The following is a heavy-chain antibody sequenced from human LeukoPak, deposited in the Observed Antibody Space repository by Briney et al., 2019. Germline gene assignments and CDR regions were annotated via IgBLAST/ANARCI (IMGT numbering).Heavy chain of an antibody. D-gene: IGHD4-17*01. V-gene: IGHV3-11*01. Sequence: PGGSLILSCAASGFTFSDYYMSWIRQAPGKGLEWVSYISSSGSTIYYADSVKGRFTISRDNAKNSLYLQMNSLRAEDTAVYYCASSRGPGDPTDYWGQGTLVTVSS. CDR2: ISSSGSTI. CDR3: ASSRGPGDPTDY. CDR1: GFTFSDYY. J-gene: IGHJ4*02.